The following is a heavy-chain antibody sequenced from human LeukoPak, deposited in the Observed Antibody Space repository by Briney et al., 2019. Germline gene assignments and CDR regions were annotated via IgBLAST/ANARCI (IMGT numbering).Heavy chain of an antibody. CDR1: GGTFSSYT. V-gene: IGHV1-69*04. CDR2: IIPILGIA. D-gene: IGHD5-18*01. CDR3: ARDGLDGYSYGSLDY. Sequence: SVKVTCKASGGTFSSYTISWVRQAPGQGLEWMGRIIPILGIANYAQKFQGRVTITADKSTSTAYMELSSLRSEDTAVYYCARDGLDGYSYGSLDYWGQGTLVTVSS. J-gene: IGHJ4*02.